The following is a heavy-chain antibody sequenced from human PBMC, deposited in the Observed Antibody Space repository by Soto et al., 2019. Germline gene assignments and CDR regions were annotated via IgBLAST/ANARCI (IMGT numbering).Heavy chain of an antibody. V-gene: IGHV4-39*02. CDR1: GGSISSSSYY. CDR3: ACLYGAYISY. D-gene: IGHD4-17*01. J-gene: IGHJ4*02. Sequence: QLQLQESGPGLVKPSETLSLTCTVSGGSISSSSYYWGWIRQPPGKGLEWIGSISYSGSTYYSPSLKSRVTISVDASKHHFSLKLSSVTAADTAVYYCACLYGAYISYWGQGPLVTVSS. CDR2: ISYSGST.